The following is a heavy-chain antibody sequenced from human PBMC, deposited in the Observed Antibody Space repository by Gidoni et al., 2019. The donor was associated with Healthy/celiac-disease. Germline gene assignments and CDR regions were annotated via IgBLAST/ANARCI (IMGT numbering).Heavy chain of an antibody. CDR2: ISSSSSTI. D-gene: IGHD3-16*01. CDR3: ARDFRRGGFDY. CDR1: GFTFSSYS. Sequence: EVQLVESGGGLVQPGGSLRISCAASGFTFSSYSMNWVRQAPGKGLGWVSDISSSSSTIYYADSVKGRFTISRDNAKNSLYLQMNSLRAEDTAVYYCARDFRRGGFDYWGQGTLVTVSS. V-gene: IGHV3-48*01. J-gene: IGHJ4*02.